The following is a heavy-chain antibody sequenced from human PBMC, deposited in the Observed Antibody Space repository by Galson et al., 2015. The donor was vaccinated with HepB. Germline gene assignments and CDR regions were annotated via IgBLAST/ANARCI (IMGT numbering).Heavy chain of an antibody. D-gene: IGHD3-3*01. CDR1: GYTFSSYA. CDR3: ARDRITIFGVVIIDEWSGGMDV. V-gene: IGHV1-3*01. J-gene: IGHJ6*02. Sequence: SVKVSCKASGYTFSSYAMHWVRQAPGQRLEWMGWINAGNGNTKYSQKFQGRVTITRDTSASTAYMELSSLGSEDTALYYCARDRITIFGVVIIDEWSGGMDVWGQGTTVTVSS. CDR2: INAGNGNT.